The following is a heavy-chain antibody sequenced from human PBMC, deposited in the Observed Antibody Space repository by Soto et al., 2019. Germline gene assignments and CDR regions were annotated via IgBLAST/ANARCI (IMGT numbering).Heavy chain of an antibody. Sequence: EVQLVESGGGLVQPGGSLRLSCAASGFTFSSYSMNWVRQAPGKGLEWVSYISSSSSTIYYADSVKGRFTISRDNAKNALYLQMNSLRDGDTAVYYCARDFGDIVVVPAAVSEGSYYFPGMAVGARGTTFPVS. D-gene: IGHD2-2*01. CDR2: ISSSSSTI. V-gene: IGHV3-48*02. CDR3: ARDFGDIVVVPAAVSEGSYYFPGMAV. CDR1: GFTFSSYS. J-gene: IGHJ6*04.